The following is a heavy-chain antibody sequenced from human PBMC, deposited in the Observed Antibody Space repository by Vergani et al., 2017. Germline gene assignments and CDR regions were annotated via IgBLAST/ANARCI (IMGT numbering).Heavy chain of an antibody. CDR2: ISSNGGST. J-gene: IGHJ3*02. CDR3: VTPIPYDSSVYYGSHAFDI. Sequence: EVQLVESGGGLVQPGGSLRLSCSASGFTFSSYAMHWVRQAPGKGLEYVSAISSNGGSTYYADSVKGSFTISRDNSKNTLYLQMSSLRAEDTAVYYCVTPIPYDSSVYYGSHAFDIWGQGTMVTVSS. CDR1: GFTFSSYA. D-gene: IGHD3-22*01. V-gene: IGHV3-64D*06.